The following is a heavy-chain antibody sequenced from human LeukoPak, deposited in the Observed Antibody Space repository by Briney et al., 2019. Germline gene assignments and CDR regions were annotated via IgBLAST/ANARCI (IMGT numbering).Heavy chain of an antibody. V-gene: IGHV4-59*01. D-gene: IGHD5-24*01. J-gene: IGHJ4*02. CDR3: ARSRDGYNPGWYRGFDC. CDR1: GGSISSYY. CDR2: IYHSGST. Sequence: SETLSLTCTVSGGSISSYYWSWIRQPPGKGLEWIGYIYHSGSTNYDPSLKSRVTISVDTSNNRFSLRLSSVTAADTAVYYCARSRDGYNPGWYRGFDCWGQGTLVTVSS.